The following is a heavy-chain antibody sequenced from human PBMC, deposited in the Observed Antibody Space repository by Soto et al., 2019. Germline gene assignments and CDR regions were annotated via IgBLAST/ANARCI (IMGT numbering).Heavy chain of an antibody. CDR3: AKDPRIATTGPTSIRYYYYNIDV. J-gene: IGHJ6*03. Sequence: GGSLRLSYAACGFTFSSHGMHWVRQAPGKGLEWVAVISYDGSKQYYAETVRGRFTASRENSKHTLYLQMNSLRAEDTAVYYCAKDPRIATTGPTSIRYYYYNIDVWGKGTKVTVSS. D-gene: IGHD6-13*01. V-gene: IGHV3-30*18. CDR2: ISYDGSKQ. CDR1: GFTFSSHG.